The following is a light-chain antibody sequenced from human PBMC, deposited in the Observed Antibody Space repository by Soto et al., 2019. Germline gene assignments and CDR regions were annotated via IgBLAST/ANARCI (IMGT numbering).Light chain of an antibody. CDR1: SSNIGAGYD. Sequence: QSVLTQPPSVSGAPGQRVTISCTGSSSNIGAGYDVHWYQQLPGAAPKLLISDDNSRPSGVPDRFSGSKSGTSASLAISGLQAEDEADYYCQSYDSGLSGSWVFGGGTKLT. CDR3: QSYDSGLSGSWV. V-gene: IGLV1-40*01. J-gene: IGLJ3*02. CDR2: DDN.